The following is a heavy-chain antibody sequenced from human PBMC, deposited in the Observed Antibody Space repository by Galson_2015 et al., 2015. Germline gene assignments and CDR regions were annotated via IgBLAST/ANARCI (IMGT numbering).Heavy chain of an antibody. CDR2: IYSAGST. J-gene: IGHJ4*02. CDR3: ARDLRYSGSYYGY. Sequence: SLRLSCAASGFTVSSNYMSWVRQSPGKGLEWVSVIYSAGSTYYADSVKGRFTISRDISKNTLYLQMNSLRAEDAAVYHCARDLRYSGSYYGYWGQGTLVTVSS. CDR1: GFTVSSNY. D-gene: IGHD1-26*01. V-gene: IGHV3-53*01.